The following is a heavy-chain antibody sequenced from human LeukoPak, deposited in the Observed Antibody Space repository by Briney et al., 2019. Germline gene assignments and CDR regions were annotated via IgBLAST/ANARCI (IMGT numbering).Heavy chain of an antibody. CDR1: GGSFSGYY. J-gene: IGHJ5*02. CDR3: ARGYCSSTSCREYNWFDP. CDR2: INHSGST. Sequence: SGTLSLTCAVYGGSFSGYYWSWIRQPPGKGLEWIGEINHSGSTNYNPSLKSRVTISVDTSKNQFSLKLSSVTAADTAVYYCARGYCSSTSCREYNWFDPWGQGTLVTVSS. D-gene: IGHD2-2*01. V-gene: IGHV4-34*01.